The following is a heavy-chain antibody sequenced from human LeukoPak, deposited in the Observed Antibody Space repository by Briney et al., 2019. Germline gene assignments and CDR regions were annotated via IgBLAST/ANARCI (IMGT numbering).Heavy chain of an antibody. Sequence: PGGSLRLSCAGSGFTFNNYSMTWVRQAPGKGLEWVSYISSSGSTIYYADSVKGRFTISRDNAKNSLYLQMNSLRAEDTAVYYCARVTMVRGVRMYYFDYWGQGTLVTVSS. J-gene: IGHJ4*02. V-gene: IGHV3-11*01. D-gene: IGHD3-10*01. CDR1: GFTFNNYS. CDR2: ISSSGSTI. CDR3: ARVTMVRGVRMYYFDY.